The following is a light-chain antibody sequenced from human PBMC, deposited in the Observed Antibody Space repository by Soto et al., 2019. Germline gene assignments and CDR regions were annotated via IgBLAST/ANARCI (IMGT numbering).Light chain of an antibody. Sequence: EIVLTQSPGTLSLSPGERATLSCRASQSVSSSYLAWYQQKPGQAPRLLIYGASSRATGIPDRFSGSGSGTDFTLTISRRESNFFSGYCCQYYGSKTTAFGQRTQPEIK. CDR1: QSVSSSY. CDR3: QYYGSKTTA. CDR2: GAS. V-gene: IGKV3-20*01. J-gene: IGKJ2*01.